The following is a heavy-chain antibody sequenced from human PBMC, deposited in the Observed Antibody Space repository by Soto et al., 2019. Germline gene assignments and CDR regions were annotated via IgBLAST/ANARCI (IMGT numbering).Heavy chain of an antibody. CDR1: GFSLSTSGLG. CDR3: AHRPSGWYLFDY. Sequence: QITLKESGPTLVRPTQTLTLTCTFSGFSLSTSGLGVGWIRQPPRKALEWLALIYWNDDKRYSPSLKARLTITKDTSKNQVVLTMTNMDPVDTATYYCAHRPSGWYLFDYWGPGTLVTVSS. J-gene: IGHJ4*02. D-gene: IGHD6-19*01. CDR2: IYWNDDK. V-gene: IGHV2-5*01.